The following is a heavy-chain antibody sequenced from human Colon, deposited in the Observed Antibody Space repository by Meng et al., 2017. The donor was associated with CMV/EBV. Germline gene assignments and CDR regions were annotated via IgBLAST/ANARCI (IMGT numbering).Heavy chain of an antibody. Sequence: QLQECGPSLVHPSRNLSLVCAVSGGYISSGDYYWTWIRQCPGKGLEWIGYIFYSGSTFYNPSLKSRLMISVDTAKSQFSRMLPSVPAADTAVYYCAREQLGSGRLNPWGQGTLVTVSS. CDR3: AREQLGSGRLNP. CDR1: GGYISSGDYY. D-gene: IGHD3-10*01. V-gene: IGHV4-30-4*08. CDR2: IFYSGST. J-gene: IGHJ5*02.